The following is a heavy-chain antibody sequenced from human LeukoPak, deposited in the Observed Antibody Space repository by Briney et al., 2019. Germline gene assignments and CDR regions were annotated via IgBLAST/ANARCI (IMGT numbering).Heavy chain of an antibody. Sequence: GASVKVSCKASGYTFTSYAMHWVRQAPGQRLEWMGWINAGNGNTKYSQKFQGRVTITRDTSASTAYMELSSLRSEGTAVYYCARDPYSSGWYESDYWGQGTLVTVSS. D-gene: IGHD6-19*01. CDR1: GYTFTSYA. J-gene: IGHJ4*02. CDR2: INAGNGNT. CDR3: ARDPYSSGWYESDY. V-gene: IGHV1-3*01.